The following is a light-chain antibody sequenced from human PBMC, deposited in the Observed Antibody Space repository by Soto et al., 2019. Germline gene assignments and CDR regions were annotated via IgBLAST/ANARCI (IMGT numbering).Light chain of an antibody. CDR2: GAT. J-gene: IGKJ1*01. Sequence: EIVLTQSPGTPSLSPGERATLSCRASQSVSSSYLAWYQQKPGQAPRRLFYGATRRATGSPYRFSSSGSGTDFTLTISRLDPGDFDAYSCQQYGSSPWAFGQGTKVEIK. CDR3: QQYGSSPWA. CDR1: QSVSSSY. V-gene: IGKV3-20*01.